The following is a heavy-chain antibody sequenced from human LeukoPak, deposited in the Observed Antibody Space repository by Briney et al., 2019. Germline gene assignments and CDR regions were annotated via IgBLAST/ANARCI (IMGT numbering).Heavy chain of an antibody. J-gene: IGHJ4*02. CDR1: GDSISSYY. D-gene: IGHD1-26*01. V-gene: IGHV4-59*01. Sequence: PSETLSLTCTVSGDSISSYYLTWVRQPPGKGLEWISYIYYSRSPNYYASVRSRVAISIDTSKSLLSLQLNSLTAEDTAVYYCAKVGGSSQDWGQGTLVTVSS. CDR2: IYYSRSP. CDR3: AKVGGSSQD.